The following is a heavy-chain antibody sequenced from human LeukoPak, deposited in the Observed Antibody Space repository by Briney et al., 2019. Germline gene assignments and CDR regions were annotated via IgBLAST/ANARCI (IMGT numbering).Heavy chain of an antibody. CDR3: AKEGDYGPYYFDY. CDR2: ISYDGSNK. V-gene: IGHV3-30*18. D-gene: IGHD4/OR15-4a*01. Sequence: PGRSLRLSCAASGFTFSSYGMHWVRQAPGKGLEWVAVISYDGSNKYYADSVKGRFTISRDNSKNTLYLQMNSLRAEDTAVYYCAKEGDYGPYYFDYWGQGTLVTVSS. J-gene: IGHJ4*02. CDR1: GFTFSSYG.